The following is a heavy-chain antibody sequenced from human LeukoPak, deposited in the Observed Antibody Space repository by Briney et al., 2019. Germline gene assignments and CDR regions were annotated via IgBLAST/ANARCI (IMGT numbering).Heavy chain of an antibody. D-gene: IGHD5-12*01. CDR3: ARVSASVKDGYEAYWGYYMDV. CDR2: IRYDGSNK. Sequence: GGSLRLSCAASGFTFSSYVMHWVRQAPGKGLEWVAFIRYDGSNKYYADSVKGRFTISRDNSKNTLYLQMNSLRAEDTAVYYCARVSASVKDGYEAYWGYYMDVWGKGTTVTISS. CDR1: GFTFSSYV. V-gene: IGHV3-30*02. J-gene: IGHJ6*03.